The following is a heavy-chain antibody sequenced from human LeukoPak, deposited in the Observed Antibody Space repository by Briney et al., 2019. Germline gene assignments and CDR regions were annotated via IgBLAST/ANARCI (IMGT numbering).Heavy chain of an antibody. J-gene: IGHJ4*02. V-gene: IGHV4-59*08. CDR1: GGSTSSYY. D-gene: IGHD6-13*01. Sequence: SETLSLTCTVSGGSTSSYYWSWIRQPPGKGLEWIGYIYYSGSTNYNPSLKSRVTISVDTSKNQFSLKLSSVTAADTAVYYCAGHSSSWYASFDYWGQGTLVTVSS. CDR2: IYYSGST. CDR3: AGHSSSWYASFDY.